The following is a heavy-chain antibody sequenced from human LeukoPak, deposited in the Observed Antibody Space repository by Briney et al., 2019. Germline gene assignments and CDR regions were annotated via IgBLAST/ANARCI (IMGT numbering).Heavy chain of an antibody. J-gene: IGHJ2*01. CDR3: AKVKSFGYWFFDL. D-gene: IGHD3-16*01. CDR1: GYRFSTSW. V-gene: IGHV5-51*01. CDR2: IYIGDSDP. Sequence: GESLKISCQGSGYRFSTSWIAWVRQAPGKGLEWVGSIYIGDSDPRYSPSFQGHVTMSADKSVNTASLQWNSLQGSATGIYYCAKVKSFGYWFFDLWGRGTLVAVSS.